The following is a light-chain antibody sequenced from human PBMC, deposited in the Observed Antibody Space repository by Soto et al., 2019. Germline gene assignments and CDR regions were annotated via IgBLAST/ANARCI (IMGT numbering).Light chain of an antibody. J-gene: IGKJ4*01. Sequence: DIVMTQSPDSLAVSLGERATINCKSSQRVLYSSNNKNYLAWYQQKPGQPPKLLIYWASTRESGVPDRFSGSGSGTDFTLTISSLQAEDVAVYYCQQYYSTPLTFGGGTKV. V-gene: IGKV4-1*01. CDR3: QQYYSTPLT. CDR1: QRVLYSSNNKNY. CDR2: WAS.